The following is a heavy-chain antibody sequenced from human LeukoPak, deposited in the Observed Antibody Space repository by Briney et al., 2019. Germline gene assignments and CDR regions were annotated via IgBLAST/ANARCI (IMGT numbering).Heavy chain of an antibody. Sequence: SETLSLTCAVYGGSFSDYCWSWIRQPPGKGLEWIGEINHSGSTNYNPSLKSRVTISVDTSKNQFSLKLSSVTAADTAVYHCARGTMVRGVNIWFDPWGQGTLVTVSS. V-gene: IGHV4-34*01. J-gene: IGHJ5*02. CDR1: GGSFSDYC. D-gene: IGHD3-10*01. CDR2: INHSGST. CDR3: ARGTMVRGVNIWFDP.